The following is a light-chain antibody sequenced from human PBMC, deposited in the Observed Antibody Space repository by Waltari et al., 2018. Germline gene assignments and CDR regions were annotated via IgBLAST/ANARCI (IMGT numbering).Light chain of an antibody. Sequence: VMTQSPATLSVSPGGRATLSCRASQSIASNLAWYQQRRGQTPKLLIFDASTRPTSIPGRFSGSGSGTEFTLTISSLQSEDSAVYYCQQYNRWPPITFGQGTRLEIK. CDR3: QQYNRWPPIT. V-gene: IGKV3-15*01. J-gene: IGKJ5*01. CDR1: QSIASN. CDR2: DAS.